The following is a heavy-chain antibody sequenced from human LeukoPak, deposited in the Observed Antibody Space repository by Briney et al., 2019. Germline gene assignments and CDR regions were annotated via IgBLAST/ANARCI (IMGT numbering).Heavy chain of an antibody. CDR3: ARVRSHGLYGDIDY. Sequence: ASVKVSCKASGYTFTGYCMHWVRQAPGQGLEWMGWINPNSGGTNYAQKFQGRVTMTRDTSISTAYMELSRLRSDDTAVYYCARVRSHGLYGDIDYWGQGTLVTVSS. V-gene: IGHV1-2*02. CDR1: GYTFTGYC. D-gene: IGHD4-17*01. CDR2: INPNSGGT. J-gene: IGHJ4*02.